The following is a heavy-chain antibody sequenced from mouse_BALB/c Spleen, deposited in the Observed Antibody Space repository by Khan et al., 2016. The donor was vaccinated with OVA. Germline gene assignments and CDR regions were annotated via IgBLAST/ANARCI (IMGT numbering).Heavy chain of an antibody. Sequence: EVKLLESGPGLVKPSQSLSLTCTVTGYSINSDYAWNWIRQFPGNKLEWMGYISYSGSTKYNPSLKSRISITRDTSKNQFFLQLNSVTTEDTATYYCARNASRYNYAMDYWGQGTSVTVSS. CDR2: ISYSGST. D-gene: IGHD1-1*01. V-gene: IGHV3-2*02. CDR1: GYSINSDYA. CDR3: ARNASRYNYAMDY. J-gene: IGHJ4*01.